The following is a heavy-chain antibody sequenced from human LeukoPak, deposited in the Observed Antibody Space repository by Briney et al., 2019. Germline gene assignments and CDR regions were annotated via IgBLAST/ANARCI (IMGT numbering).Heavy chain of an antibody. J-gene: IGHJ4*02. CDR2: IWYDGSNK. D-gene: IGHD1-7*01. CDR3: ARDGNYDRLDY. CDR1: GFSFSDFG. Sequence: GRSLRLSCAASGFSFSDFGMHWVRQAPGKGLEWMTIIWYDGSNKYYADSVKGRFTISRDNSKNTLYLQMNSLRAEDTAVYYCARDGNYDRLDYWGQETLVTVSS. V-gene: IGHV3-33*01.